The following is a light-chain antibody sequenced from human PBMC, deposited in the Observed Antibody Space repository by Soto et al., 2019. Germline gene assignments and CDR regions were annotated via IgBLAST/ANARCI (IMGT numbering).Light chain of an antibody. Sequence: QLVLTQPPSVSAAPGQKVTISCSGSSSNIGNNYVSWYQQLPGTAPKLLIYDNNKRPSGIPDRFSGSKSGTSATLGITGLQTGDEADYYCGTWDSSLSANWVFGGGTKLTVL. CDR3: GTWDSSLSANWV. CDR2: DNN. V-gene: IGLV1-51*01. CDR1: SSNIGNNY. J-gene: IGLJ3*02.